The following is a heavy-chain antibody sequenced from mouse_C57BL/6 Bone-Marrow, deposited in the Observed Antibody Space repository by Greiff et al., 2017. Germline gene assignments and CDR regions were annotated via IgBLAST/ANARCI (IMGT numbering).Heavy chain of an antibody. D-gene: IGHD2-1*01. CDR2: IYPGDGDT. J-gene: IGHJ1*03. Sequence: QVQLQQSGPELVKPGASVKISCKASGYAFSGSWMNWVKQRPGKGLEWIGRIYPGDGDTNYNGKFKGKATLTADKSSSTAYRQLSSLTSEDSAVYFCARPSYGNYDWYFDVWGTGTTVTVSS. V-gene: IGHV1-82*01. CDR3: ARPSYGNYDWYFDV. CDR1: GYAFSGSW.